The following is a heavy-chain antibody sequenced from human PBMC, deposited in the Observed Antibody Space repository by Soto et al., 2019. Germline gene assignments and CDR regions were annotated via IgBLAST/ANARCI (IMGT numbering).Heavy chain of an antibody. CDR2: ISGSGGST. Sequence: GGSLRLSCAASGFTFSSYAMSWVRQAPGKGLEWVSAISGSGGSTYYADSVKGRFTISRDNSKNTLYLQMNSLRAEDTAVYYCARLRYFDWLPYDAFDIWGQGTMVTVSS. V-gene: IGHV3-23*01. J-gene: IGHJ3*02. D-gene: IGHD3-9*01. CDR3: ARLRYFDWLPYDAFDI. CDR1: GFTFSSYA.